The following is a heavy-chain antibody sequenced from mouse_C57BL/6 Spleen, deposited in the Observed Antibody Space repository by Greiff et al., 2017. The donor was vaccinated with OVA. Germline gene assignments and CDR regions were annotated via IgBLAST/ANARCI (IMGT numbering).Heavy chain of an antibody. V-gene: IGHV5-17*01. Sequence: DVMLVESGGGLVKPGGSLKLSCAASVFTFSDYGMHWVRQAPEKGLEWVAYISSGSSTIYYADTVKGRFTISRDNAKNTLFLQMTSLRSEDTAMYYCARGYSNSYFDYWGQGTTLTVSS. CDR3: ARGYSNSYFDY. CDR2: ISSGSSTI. D-gene: IGHD2-5*01. J-gene: IGHJ2*01. CDR1: VFTFSDYG.